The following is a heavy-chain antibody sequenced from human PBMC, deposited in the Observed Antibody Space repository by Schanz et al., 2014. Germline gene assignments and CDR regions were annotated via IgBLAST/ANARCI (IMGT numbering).Heavy chain of an antibody. V-gene: IGHV3-23*01. CDR1: GFNFNTYA. Sequence: EVQLLESGGGLAQPGGSLRLACAASGFNFNTYAMSWVRQAPGKGLEWVSGIGGSGDSTHYADSVKGRFIISRDNSKNTLYLQVNSLRAEDTAVYYCAREDCSATSCYFRYWGQGTLVTVSS. CDR3: AREDCSATSCYFRY. D-gene: IGHD2-21*01. CDR2: IGGSGDST. J-gene: IGHJ4*02.